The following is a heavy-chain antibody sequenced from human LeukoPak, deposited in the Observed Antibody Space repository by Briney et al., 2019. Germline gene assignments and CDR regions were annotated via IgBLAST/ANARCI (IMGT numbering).Heavy chain of an antibody. J-gene: IGHJ3*02. CDR2: IYHSGST. V-gene: IGHV4-59*12. CDR1: GGSINSYY. Sequence: PSETLSLTCTVSGGSINSYYWSWIRQPPGKGLEWIGEIYHSGSTNYNPSLKSRVTMSVDNSENHFSLKLSSVTAADTALYYCARSTVSVITRGAFDIWGQGTMVTVSS. CDR3: ARSTVSVITRGAFDI. D-gene: IGHD3-22*01.